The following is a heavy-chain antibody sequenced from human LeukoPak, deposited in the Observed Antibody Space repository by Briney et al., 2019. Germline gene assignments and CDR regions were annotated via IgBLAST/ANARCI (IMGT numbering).Heavy chain of an antibody. CDR3: ARDLAPITMIVVVMHNWFDP. J-gene: IGHJ5*02. V-gene: IGHV1-2*02. D-gene: IGHD3-22*01. CDR2: INPNSGGT. Sequence: ASVKVSCKASGYTFTGYYMHWVGQAPGQGLEWMGWINPNSGGTNYAQKFQGRVTMTRDTSISTAYMELSRLRSDDTAVYYCARDLAPITMIVVVMHNWFDPWGQGTLVTVSS. CDR1: GYTFTGYY.